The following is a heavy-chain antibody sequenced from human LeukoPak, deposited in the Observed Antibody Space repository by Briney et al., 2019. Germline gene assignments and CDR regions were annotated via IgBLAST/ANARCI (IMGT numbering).Heavy chain of an antibody. D-gene: IGHD4-11*01. J-gene: IGHJ3*02. CDR3: AKAWVAGSMTTVTTGGAFDI. CDR1: GFTFSSYA. V-gene: IGHV3-30-3*01. Sequence: PGGSLRLSCAASGFTFSSYAMHWVRQAPGKGLEWVAVISYDGSNKYYADSVKGRFTISRDNSKNTLYLQMNSLRAEDTAVYYCAKAWVAGSMTTVTTGGAFDIWGQGTMVTVSS. CDR2: ISYDGSNK.